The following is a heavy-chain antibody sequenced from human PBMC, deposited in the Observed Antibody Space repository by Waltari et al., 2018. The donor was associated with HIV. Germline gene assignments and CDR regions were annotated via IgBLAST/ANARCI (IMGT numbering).Heavy chain of an antibody. CDR2: IYHSGST. D-gene: IGHD3-3*01. Sequence: QVQLQESGPGLVKPSETLSLTCAVSGYSISSGYYWGWIRQPPGKGLEWVGSIYHSGSTYYNPSLKSRVTISVDTSKNQFSLKLSSVTAADTAVYYCARVNYDFWSGYYFDYWGQGTLVTVSS. V-gene: IGHV4-38-2*01. J-gene: IGHJ4*02. CDR1: GYSISSGYY. CDR3: ARVNYDFWSGYYFDY.